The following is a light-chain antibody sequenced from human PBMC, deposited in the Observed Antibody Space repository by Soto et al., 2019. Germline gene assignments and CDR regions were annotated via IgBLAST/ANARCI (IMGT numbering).Light chain of an antibody. CDR1: QSVPSDY. Sequence: VLTQSPGPLSLSPGERATLSCRASQSVPSDYLAWYQQKPGQAPTVLIYGASSRATGIPDRFSGSGSGTDFTLTFARLEPEDSAVYYCHQYGHSPFTFGQGTKLEIK. CDR3: HQYGHSPFT. CDR2: GAS. V-gene: IGKV3-20*01. J-gene: IGKJ2*01.